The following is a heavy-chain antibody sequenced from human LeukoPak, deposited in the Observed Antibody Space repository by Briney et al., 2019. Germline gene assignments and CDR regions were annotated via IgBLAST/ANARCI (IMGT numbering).Heavy chain of an antibody. CDR2: IWSDGSKD. V-gene: IGHV3-33*01. CDR1: GFSFRNYG. J-gene: IGHJ5*02. D-gene: IGHD3-22*01. CDR3: ARDTDTSSHYSRLDP. Sequence: GRSLRLSCAASGFSFRNYGFHWVRQAPGKGLEWVAVIWSDGSKDYYADSVQGRFSVSRDDSKNTVFLQMNSLRPEDTAAYSCARDTDTSSHYSRLDPWGQGTLVTVSS.